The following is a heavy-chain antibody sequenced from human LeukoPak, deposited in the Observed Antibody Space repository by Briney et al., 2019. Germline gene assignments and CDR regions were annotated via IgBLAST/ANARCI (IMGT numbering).Heavy chain of an antibody. D-gene: IGHD6-13*01. V-gene: IGHV1-69*13. CDR3: ARGSASNWPVDI. J-gene: IGHJ4*02. CDR1: GGSFSSYP. CDR2: VTPVFGTP. Sequence: SVKVSCKASGGSFSSYPISWVRQAPGQGLQWMGGVTPVFGTPNYAQEFQGRVTLTADDSTNTAYMELNSLRSDDTAVYYCARGSASNWPVDIWGQGTLVIVSS.